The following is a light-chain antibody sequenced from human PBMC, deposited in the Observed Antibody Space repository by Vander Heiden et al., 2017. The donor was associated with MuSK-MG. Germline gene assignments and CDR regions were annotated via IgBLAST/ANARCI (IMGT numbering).Light chain of an antibody. CDR2: GAS. Sequence: IGLTQSPGTLYLSPGERATLSCRASQSVSSSYLAWYQQKPGQAPRLLIYGASSRATGIPDRFSGSGSGTDFTLTISRLEPEDFAVYYCQQNGSSPFTFGHGTKVDIK. CDR3: QQNGSSPFT. V-gene: IGKV3-20*01. J-gene: IGKJ3*01. CDR1: QSVSSSY.